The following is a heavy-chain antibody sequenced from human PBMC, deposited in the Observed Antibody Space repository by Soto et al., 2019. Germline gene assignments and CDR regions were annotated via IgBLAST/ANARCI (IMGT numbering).Heavy chain of an antibody. V-gene: IGHV1-69*01. CDR1: GGTFSSYA. CDR2: IISIFGTA. Sequence: QVQPVQSGAEVEKPGSSVKVSCKASGGTFSSYAISWVRQAPGQGLEWMGGIISIFGTANYAQKFQGRVTVTADESTSTAYMELSSLRSEDTAVYYCARDPGYSSVGDWFDPWGQGTLVTVSS. J-gene: IGHJ5*02. D-gene: IGHD6-25*01. CDR3: ARDPGYSSVGDWFDP.